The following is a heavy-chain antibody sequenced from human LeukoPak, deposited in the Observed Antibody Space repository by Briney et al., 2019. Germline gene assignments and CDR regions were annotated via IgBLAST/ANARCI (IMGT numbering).Heavy chain of an antibody. Sequence: GGSLRLSCAASGFTFSSYSMNWVRQAPGKGLEWVSSISSSSSYIYYADSVKGRFTISRDNAKNSLYLQMNSLRAEDTAVYYCAREAVSPFDIVVVPAAYYYFDYWGQGTLVTVSS. D-gene: IGHD2-2*01. CDR1: GFTFSSYS. J-gene: IGHJ4*02. CDR3: AREAVSPFDIVVVPAAYYYFDY. V-gene: IGHV3-21*01. CDR2: ISSSSSYI.